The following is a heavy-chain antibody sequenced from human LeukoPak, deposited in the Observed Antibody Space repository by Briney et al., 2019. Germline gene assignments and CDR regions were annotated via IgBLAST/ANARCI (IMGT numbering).Heavy chain of an antibody. CDR1: GGSISGGSYY. CDR3: AREFEADYDSSGSRYYYMDV. D-gene: IGHD3-22*01. V-gene: IGHV4-61*02. CDR2: VFTSGST. J-gene: IGHJ6*03. Sequence: QASETLSLTCTVSGGSISGGSYYWSWIRQPAGKGLEWIGRVFTSGSTNYNPSLKSRVTISIDTSKNQFSLKLSSVTAADTAVYYCAREFEADYDSSGSRYYYMDVWGKGTTVTVSS.